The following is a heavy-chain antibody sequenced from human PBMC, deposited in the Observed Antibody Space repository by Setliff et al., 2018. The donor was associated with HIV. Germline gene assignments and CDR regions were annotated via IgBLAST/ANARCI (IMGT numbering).Heavy chain of an antibody. Sequence: ASVKVSCKASGYTFTSYGISWVRQAPGQGLEWMGWISAYNGNTNYAQKLQGRVTISRDTSASTAYMELSSLRSEDTAVYYCATYYYGSGSGVQGISSIDYWGQGTLVTVSS. J-gene: IGHJ4*02. D-gene: IGHD3-10*01. CDR1: GYTFTSYG. CDR3: ATYYYGSGSGVQGISSIDY. CDR2: ISAYNGNT. V-gene: IGHV1-18*01.